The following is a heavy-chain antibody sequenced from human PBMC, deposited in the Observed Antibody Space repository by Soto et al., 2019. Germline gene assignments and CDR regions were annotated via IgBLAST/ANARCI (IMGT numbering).Heavy chain of an antibody. Sequence: AXVKVSCKASGYTFTSYDINWVRQATGQCLEWVGRMSPNNGNTGYAQKFQGRVTMTRSTSMSTAYMELSSLRSEDTAVYYCAVTYYYDSSNFYADAFDIWGQGTMVTVSS. J-gene: IGHJ3*02. V-gene: IGHV1-8*01. CDR2: MSPNNGNT. D-gene: IGHD3-22*01. CDR3: AVTYYYDSSNFYADAFDI. CDR1: GYTFTSYD.